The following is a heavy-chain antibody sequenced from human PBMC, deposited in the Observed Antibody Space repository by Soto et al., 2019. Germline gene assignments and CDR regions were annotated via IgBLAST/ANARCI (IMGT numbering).Heavy chain of an antibody. CDR1: GFTFSNYG. Sequence: QVQLVESGGGVVQPGRSLRLSCAASGFTFSNYGMHWVRQVPGKGLEWVAVISYDGSTKYYTDSVKGRFTISRDNSKNTLYLQMHSLRADDTAVYFCCGSRTNYFDYWGQGTLVTVSS. CDR2: ISYDGSTK. J-gene: IGHJ4*02. D-gene: IGHD3-10*01. CDR3: CGSRTNYFDY. V-gene: IGHV3-30*03.